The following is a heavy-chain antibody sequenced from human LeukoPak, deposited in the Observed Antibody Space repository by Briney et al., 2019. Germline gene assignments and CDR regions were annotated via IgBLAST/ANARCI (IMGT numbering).Heavy chain of an antibody. CDR3: ARDQGIADASDI. D-gene: IGHD2-21*01. J-gene: IGHJ3*02. CDR2: INVILDTA. V-gene: IGHV1-69*04. Sequence: GSSVKVSCKASGGTFSSYAISWVRQAPGQGLEWMGRINVILDTANYAQKFQGRVTIIADISTSTSYMELSSLRSEDTAVYYCARDQGIADASDIWGQGTMVTVSS. CDR1: GGTFSSYA.